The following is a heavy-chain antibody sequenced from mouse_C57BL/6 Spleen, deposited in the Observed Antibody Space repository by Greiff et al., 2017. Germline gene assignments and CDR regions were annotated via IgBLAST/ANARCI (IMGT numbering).Heavy chain of an antibody. D-gene: IGHD1-1*01. V-gene: IGHV1-82*01. CDR1: GYAFSSSW. CDR3: ARDYGALDY. Sequence: VQLQESGPELVKPGASVKISCKASGYAFSSSWMNWVKQRPGKGLEWIGRIYPGDGDTNYNGKFKGKATLTADKSSSTAYMQLSSLTSEDSAVYFCARDYGALDYWGQGTTLTVSS. CDR2: IYPGDGDT. J-gene: IGHJ2*01.